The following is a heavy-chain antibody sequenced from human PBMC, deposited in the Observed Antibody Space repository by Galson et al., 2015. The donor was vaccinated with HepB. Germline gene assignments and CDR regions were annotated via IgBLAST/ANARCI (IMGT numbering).Heavy chain of an antibody. CDR1: GFTFSSYA. Sequence: SLRLSCAASGFTFSSYAMHWVRQAPGKGLEWVAVISYDGSNKYYADSVKGRITISRDNSKNTLYLQMNSLRAEDTAVYYCAREGDRYCSSTSCYYDAFDIWGQGTMVTVSS. V-gene: IGHV3-30-3*01. J-gene: IGHJ3*02. CDR2: ISYDGSNK. CDR3: AREGDRYCSSTSCYYDAFDI. D-gene: IGHD2-2*01.